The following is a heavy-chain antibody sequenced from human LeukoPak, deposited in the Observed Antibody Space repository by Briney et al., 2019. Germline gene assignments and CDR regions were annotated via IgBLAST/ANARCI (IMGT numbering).Heavy chain of an antibody. V-gene: IGHV3-7*03. CDR2: IKQDGSEK. J-gene: IGHJ4*02. D-gene: IGHD3-22*01. Sequence: PGGSLRLSCAASGFTFSSYRMSWVRQAPGKGLEWVANIKQDGSEKYYVDSVKGRFTISRDNAKNSLYLQMNSLRAEDTAVYYCAKGYYYDPRVYFDYWGQGTLVTVSS. CDR3: AKGYYYDPRVYFDY. CDR1: GFTFSSYR.